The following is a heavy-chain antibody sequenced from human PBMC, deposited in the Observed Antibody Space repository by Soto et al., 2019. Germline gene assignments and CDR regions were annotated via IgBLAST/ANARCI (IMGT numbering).Heavy chain of an antibody. CDR2: IYPDDSDV. Sequence: GEPLKISCRASGYEFSTFWIAWVRKMPGRGLERMGVIYPDDSDVTYSPSFQGKVTISVAKSMTTSYLYWSSLRASDTASYYGARHRNAGWLEPWCQGTPVTVSS. CDR3: ARHRNAGWLEP. CDR1: GYEFSTFW. V-gene: IGHV5-51*01. J-gene: IGHJ5*02.